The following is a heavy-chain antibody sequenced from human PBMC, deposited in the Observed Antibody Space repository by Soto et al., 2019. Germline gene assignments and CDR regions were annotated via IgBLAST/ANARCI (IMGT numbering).Heavy chain of an antibody. CDR1: GFTFSGSA. V-gene: IGHV3-73*01. J-gene: IGHJ4*02. CDR2: IRSKANSYAT. Sequence: GGSLRLSCAASGFTFSGSAMHWVRQASGKGLEWVGRIRSKANSYATAYAASVKGRFTISRDDSKNTAYLQMNSLKTEDTAVYYCTRHLITFGGVTTPFDYWGQGTLVTVSS. D-gene: IGHD3-16*01. CDR3: TRHLITFGGVTTPFDY.